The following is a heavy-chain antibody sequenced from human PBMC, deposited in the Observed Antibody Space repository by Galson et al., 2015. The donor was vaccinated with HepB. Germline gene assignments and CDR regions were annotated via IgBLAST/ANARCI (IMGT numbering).Heavy chain of an antibody. CDR3: ASRRGYDSSGYYPWGY. CDR1: GFTFSSYS. CDR2: ISSSSSYI. D-gene: IGHD3-22*01. Sequence: SLRLSCAASGFTFSSYSMNWVRQAPGKGLEWVSSISSSSSYIYYADSVKGRFTISRDNAKNSLYLQMNSLRAEDTAVYYCASRRGYDSSGYYPWGYWGQGTLVTVSS. J-gene: IGHJ4*02. V-gene: IGHV3-21*01.